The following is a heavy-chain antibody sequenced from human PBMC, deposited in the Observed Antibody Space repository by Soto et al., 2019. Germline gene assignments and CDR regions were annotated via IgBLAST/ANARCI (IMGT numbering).Heavy chain of an antibody. CDR3: ARKRYCSGGSCYEYFDY. CDR2: IYHSGGA. D-gene: IGHD2-15*01. Sequence: SETLSLTCAVSGGSISSSNWWSWVRQPPGKGLEWIGEIYHSGGANYNPSLKSRVTISVDKSKNQFSLKLNSVTAADTAVYYCARKRYCSGGSCYEYFDYWGQGTLVTVSS. CDR1: GGSISSSNW. V-gene: IGHV4-4*02. J-gene: IGHJ4*02.